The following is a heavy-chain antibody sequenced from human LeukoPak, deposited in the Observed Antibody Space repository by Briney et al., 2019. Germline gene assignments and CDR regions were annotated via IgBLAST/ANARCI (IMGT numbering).Heavy chain of an antibody. CDR2: ISYDGSNK. D-gene: IGHD3-16*01. Sequence: GGSLRLSCAASGFTFSSYAMHWVRQAPGKGLEWVAVISYDGSNKYYADSVKGRFAISRDNSKNTLYLQMNSLRAEDTAVYYCARDGANWGQGTLVTVSS. V-gene: IGHV3-30*09. CDR1: GFTFSSYA. CDR3: ARDGAN. J-gene: IGHJ4*02.